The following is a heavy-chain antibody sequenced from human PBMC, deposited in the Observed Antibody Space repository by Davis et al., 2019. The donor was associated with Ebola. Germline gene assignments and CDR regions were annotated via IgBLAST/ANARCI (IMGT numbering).Heavy chain of an antibody. Sequence: PSETLSLTCTVSGGSISNYYWSWIRQPPGKGLEWIGFVYYTGSTNYNPSLKSRVTISVDTSKNQFSLKLSSVTAADTAVYYCARARGLYQLLNYWGQGTLVTVSS. D-gene: IGHD2-2*01. V-gene: IGHV4-59*01. J-gene: IGHJ4*02. CDR3: ARARGLYQLLNY. CDR1: GGSISNYY. CDR2: VYYTGST.